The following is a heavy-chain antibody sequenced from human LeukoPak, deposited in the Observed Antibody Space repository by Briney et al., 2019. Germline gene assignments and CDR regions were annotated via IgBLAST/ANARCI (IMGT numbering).Heavy chain of an antibody. V-gene: IGHV3-23*01. D-gene: IGHD2-15*01. CDR1: GFTFSSFA. CDR3: AKAPQGSLRLPQKHKFDY. Sequence: GGSLRLSCAASGFTFSSFAMSWVRQAPGKGLEWVSAISGSGGSTYYADSVKGRFTISRDNSKNTLYLQMNSLRAEDTAVYYCAKAPQGSLRLPQKHKFDYWGQGTLVTVSS. J-gene: IGHJ4*02. CDR2: ISGSGGST.